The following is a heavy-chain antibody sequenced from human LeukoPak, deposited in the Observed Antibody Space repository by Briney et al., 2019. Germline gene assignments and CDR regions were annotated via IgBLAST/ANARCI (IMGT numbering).Heavy chain of an antibody. J-gene: IGHJ6*03. V-gene: IGHV1-2*02. CDR3: ARDGGSSSIYYYYYMDV. D-gene: IGHD6-13*01. CDR1: GYTFTGYY. CDR2: INPNSGGT. Sequence: ASVKVSCKASGYTFTGYYMHWVRQAPGQGLEWMGWINPNSGGTNYAQKFQGRVTMTRDTSISTAYMELSRLRSDDTAVYYCARDGGSSSIYYYYYMDVWGKGTTVTVSS.